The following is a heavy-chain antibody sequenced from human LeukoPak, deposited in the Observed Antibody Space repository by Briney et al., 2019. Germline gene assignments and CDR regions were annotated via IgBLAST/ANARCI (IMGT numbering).Heavy chain of an antibody. Sequence: PGGSLRLSCAASGFTFDDYTMQWVRQAPGKGLEWVSLISWDGGSTDYADSVKGRFTISRDNSKNSLYLQMNSLRTEDTALYYCARAAAGSLYYYYMDVWGKGTTVTISS. CDR1: GFTFDDYT. CDR2: ISWDGGST. V-gene: IGHV3-43*01. CDR3: ARAAAGSLYYYYMDV. D-gene: IGHD6-13*01. J-gene: IGHJ6*03.